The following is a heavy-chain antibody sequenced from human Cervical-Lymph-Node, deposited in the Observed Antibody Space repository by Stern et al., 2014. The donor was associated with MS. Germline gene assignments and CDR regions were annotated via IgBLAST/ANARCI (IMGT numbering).Heavy chain of an antibody. D-gene: IGHD4-17*01. CDR1: GFTFKNAW. Sequence: EMQLVESGGGLVKPAESLTLSCATSGFTFKNAWMSWVRQAPGKGLEWVGRIKTTTAGGTTDYAAPVKDRFTISRDDSKKTLYLHVNSLRTEDTAIYYCTTDLLWENSVGPFTVTESGVFDYWGQGTLVSVSS. V-gene: IGHV3-15*01. CDR3: TTDLLWENSVGPFTVTESGVFDY. CDR2: IKTTTAGGTT. J-gene: IGHJ4*02.